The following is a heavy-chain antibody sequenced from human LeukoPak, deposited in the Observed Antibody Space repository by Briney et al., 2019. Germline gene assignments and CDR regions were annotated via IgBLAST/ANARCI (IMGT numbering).Heavy chain of an antibody. CDR3: AKDSRRWKLLQYGMDV. J-gene: IGHJ6*02. Sequence: WGSLRLSCAASGFTFSSYAMSWVRQAPGKGLEWVSAISGSGGSTYYADSVKGRFTISRDNSKNTLYLQMNSLRAEDTAVYYCAKDSRRWKLLQYGMDVWGQGTTVTVSS. D-gene: IGHD1-26*01. CDR2: ISGSGGST. CDR1: GFTFSSYA. V-gene: IGHV3-23*01.